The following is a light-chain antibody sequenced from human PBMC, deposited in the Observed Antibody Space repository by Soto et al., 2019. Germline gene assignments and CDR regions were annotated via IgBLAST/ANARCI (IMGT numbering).Light chain of an antibody. V-gene: IGKV3-20*01. CDR3: QQYDSSPPT. Sequence: EIVLTQSPGTLSLSPGERATLSCRASQSVSRSYFAWYQQKPGQAPRLLIYDASSRAIGIPDRFSGSGSGTDFTLTISRLEPEDFAVYYCQQYDSSPPTFGQGTKVDIK. J-gene: IGKJ1*01. CDR1: QSVSRSY. CDR2: DAS.